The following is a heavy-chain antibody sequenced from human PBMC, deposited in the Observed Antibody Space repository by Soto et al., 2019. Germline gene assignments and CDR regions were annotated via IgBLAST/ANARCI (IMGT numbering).Heavy chain of an antibody. CDR1: GFTFSDHY. D-gene: IGHD3-22*01. J-gene: IGHJ4*02. Sequence: RRLSCAASGFTFSDHYMDWVRQAPGKGLEWVGRTRNKANSYTTEYAASVKGRFTISRDDSKNSLYLQMNSLKTEDTAVYYCARVVPSSSGYPAWGQGTLVTVSS. CDR2: TRNKANSYTT. V-gene: IGHV3-72*01. CDR3: ARVVPSSSGYPA.